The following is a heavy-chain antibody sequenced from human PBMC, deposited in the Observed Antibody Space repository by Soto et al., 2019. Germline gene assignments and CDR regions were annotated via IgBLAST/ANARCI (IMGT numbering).Heavy chain of an antibody. Sequence: LRLSCAASGITFSNYALTWVRQAPGKGLEWVSTISGIGGETYYVDSVKGRSTISRDNSKNTLYLQMISLRVEDTAMYYCGTQGRTGWEYFQNWGQGTLVTVSS. J-gene: IGHJ1*01. CDR3: GTQGRTGWEYFQN. CDR1: GITFSNYA. D-gene: IGHD1-1*01. V-gene: IGHV3-23*01. CDR2: ISGIGGET.